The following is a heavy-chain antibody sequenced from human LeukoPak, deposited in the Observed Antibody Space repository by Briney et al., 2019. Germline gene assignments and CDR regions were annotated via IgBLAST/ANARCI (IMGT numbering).Heavy chain of an antibody. J-gene: IGHJ4*02. D-gene: IGHD3-22*01. V-gene: IGHV4-34*01. Sequence: SATLSLTCAVYGGSFSGYYWSWIRQPPGKGLEWIGEINHSGSTNYNPSLKSRVTISVDTSKNQFSLKLSSVTAADTAVYYCATADYYDSSGYWGQGTLVTVSS. CDR3: ATADYYDSSGY. CDR1: GGSFSGYY. CDR2: INHSGST.